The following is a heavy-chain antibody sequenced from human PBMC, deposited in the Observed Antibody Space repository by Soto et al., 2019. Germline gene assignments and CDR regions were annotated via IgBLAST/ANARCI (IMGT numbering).Heavy chain of an antibody. V-gene: IGHV4-34*01. CDR2: VHRRGSL. Sequence: SETLSLTCAVSGGAFSGFDWSWIRQSPGKGLEWIGEVHRRGSLNYNPSLKSRVTISQDMSKRQLSLRLTSVTAADTGVYFCARYGSDDYGKTNWLDPCGQGTLVTVSP. CDR1: GGAFSGFD. CDR3: ARYGSDDYGKTNWLDP. J-gene: IGHJ5*02. D-gene: IGHD4-17*01.